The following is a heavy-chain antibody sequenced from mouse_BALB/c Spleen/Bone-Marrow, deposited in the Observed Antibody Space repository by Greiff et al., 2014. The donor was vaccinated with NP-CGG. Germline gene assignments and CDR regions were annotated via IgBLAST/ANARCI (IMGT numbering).Heavy chain of an antibody. J-gene: IGHJ3*01. Sequence: VQLQQSGAELVKPGASVKLSCTASGFNIKDTYMHWVKQRPEQGLEWIGRIDPANGNTKYDPKFQGKATITADTSSNTAYLLLSSLTSEDTAVYYCASYYYGSYGFAYWGQGTLVTVSA. CDR1: GFNIKDTY. CDR2: IDPANGNT. D-gene: IGHD1-1*01. V-gene: IGHV14-3*02. CDR3: ASYYYGSYGFAY.